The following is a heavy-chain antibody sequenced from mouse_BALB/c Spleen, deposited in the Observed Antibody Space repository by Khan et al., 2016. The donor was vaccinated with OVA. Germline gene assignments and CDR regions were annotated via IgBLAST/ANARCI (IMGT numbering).Heavy chain of an antibody. CDR1: GYSITSGYA. CDR3: AGGNYYGYYFDY. J-gene: IGHJ2*01. Sequence: VQLKESGPGLVKPSRSLSLTCTVTGYSITSGYAWNWIRQFPGNKLEWMGYISYSGVTSYTPSLKSRISITRDTSKNQFFLQLNSVTTEDTATYYSAGGNYYGYYFDYWGQGTTLTVSS. V-gene: IGHV3-2*02. CDR2: ISYSGVT. D-gene: IGHD1-1*01.